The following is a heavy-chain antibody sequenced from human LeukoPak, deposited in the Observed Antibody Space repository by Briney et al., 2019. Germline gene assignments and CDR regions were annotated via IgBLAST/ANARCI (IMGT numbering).Heavy chain of an antibody. D-gene: IGHD6-13*01. CDR3: ARTGTRSFDWFDH. Sequence: XCKASGYTFTSYDIXWVRQAPGQGLEWMGWMNPNTGNTVYTQKFQGRVTMTRNTSISTAYMELTSLRSEDTAVYYCARTGTRSFDWFDHWGQGTLVTVSS. V-gene: IGHV1-8*01. CDR2: MNPNTGNT. CDR1: GYTFTSYD. J-gene: IGHJ5*02.